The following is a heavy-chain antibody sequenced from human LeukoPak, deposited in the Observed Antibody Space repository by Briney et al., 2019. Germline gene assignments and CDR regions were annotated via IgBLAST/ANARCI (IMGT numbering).Heavy chain of an antibody. D-gene: IGHD6-13*01. CDR1: GGTFSSYA. J-gene: IGHJ4*02. CDR2: IIPIFGTA. V-gene: IGHV1-69*13. Sequence: SVKVSCKASGGTFSSYAISWVRQAPGQGLEWMGGIIPIFGTANYAQKFQGRVTITADESTSTAYMELSSLRSEDTAVYYCAREMGDIAAAGASPLDFWGQGTLVTVSS. CDR3: AREMGDIAAAGASPLDF.